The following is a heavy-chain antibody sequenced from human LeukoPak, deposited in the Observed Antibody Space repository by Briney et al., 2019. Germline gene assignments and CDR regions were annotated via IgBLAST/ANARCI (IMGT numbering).Heavy chain of an antibody. V-gene: IGHV1-69*05. J-gene: IGHJ3*02. Sequence: SVKVSCKASGGTFSSYAISWVRQAPGQGLGWMGGIIPIFGTANYAQKFQGRVTITTDESTSTAYMELSSLRSEDTAVYYCARNQHSSHAFDIWGQGTMVTVSS. CDR3: ARNQHSSHAFDI. CDR1: GGTFSSYA. D-gene: IGHD3-3*02. CDR2: IIPIFGTA.